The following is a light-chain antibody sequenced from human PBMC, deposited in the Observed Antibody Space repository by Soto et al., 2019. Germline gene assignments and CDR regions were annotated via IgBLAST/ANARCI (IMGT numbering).Light chain of an antibody. V-gene: IGKV1-5*03. CDR3: QYYNSYSL. CDR1: QSIGTW. CDR2: KAS. J-gene: IGKJ2*01. Sequence: DIQMTQSPSTLSASLGDRVTITCRASQSIGTWLAWYQQKPGKAPKLLIYKASSLESGVPSRFSGSGSGTEFTLTISSRQTDDFATYYCQYYNSYSLFGQGTKLEIK.